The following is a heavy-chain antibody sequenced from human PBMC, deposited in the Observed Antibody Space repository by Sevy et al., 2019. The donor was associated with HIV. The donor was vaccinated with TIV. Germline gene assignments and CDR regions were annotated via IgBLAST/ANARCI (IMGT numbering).Heavy chain of an antibody. Sequence: SETLSLTCTVSGGSISSGGYYWSWIRQHPGKGLEWIGYIYYSGSTYYNPSLKSRVTISVDTSKNQFSLKLSSVTAADTAMYYCARYRCSSTSCYYGWFDPWGQGTLVTVSS. CDR3: ARYRCSSTSCYYGWFDP. CDR2: IYYSGST. D-gene: IGHD2-2*01. V-gene: IGHV4-31*03. J-gene: IGHJ5*02. CDR1: GGSISSGGYY.